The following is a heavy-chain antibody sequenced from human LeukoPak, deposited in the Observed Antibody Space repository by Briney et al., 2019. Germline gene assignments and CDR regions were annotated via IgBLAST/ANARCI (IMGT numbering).Heavy chain of an antibody. CDR3: ARERRYYDFWSGYYDPRYYYGMDV. CDR1: GGSISSGGYY. Sequence: PSQTLSLTCTVSGGSISSGGYYWSWIRQHPGKGLEWIGYIYYSGSTYYNPSLKSRVTISVDTSKNQFSLKLSSVTAADTAVYYCARERRYYDFWSGYYDPRYYYGMDVWGQGTTVTVSS. J-gene: IGHJ6*02. V-gene: IGHV4-31*03. CDR2: IYYSGST. D-gene: IGHD3-3*01.